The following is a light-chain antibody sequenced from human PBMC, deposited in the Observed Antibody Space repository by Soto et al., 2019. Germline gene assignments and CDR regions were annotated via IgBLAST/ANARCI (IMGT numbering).Light chain of an antibody. CDR3: CSYAGSGTYV. J-gene: IGLJ1*01. Sequence: QSVLTQPPSASGSPGQSVTISCTGTSSDVGSYNYVSWYQQHPGRAPKLMIYEVSMRPSGVPDRFSGSKSGNTASLTVSGLQGEDEADYYCCSYAGSGTYVFGTGTKLTVL. CDR1: SSDVGSYNY. CDR2: EVS. V-gene: IGLV2-8*01.